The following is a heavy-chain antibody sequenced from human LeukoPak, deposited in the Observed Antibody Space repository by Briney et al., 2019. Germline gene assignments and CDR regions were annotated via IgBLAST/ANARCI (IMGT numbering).Heavy chain of an antibody. D-gene: IGHD2-2*01. CDR2: INPGSGGT. J-gene: IGHJ4*02. CDR3: ARGHAYCSSTSCYPFDY. V-gene: IGHV1-2*02. CDR1: GYTFTVYY. Sequence: AAVKVSCKASGYTFTVYYIHWVRQAPGQGLGWMGWINPGSGGTKYAQNFQGRVTMTRDTSISAAYMDLTRLTFDDTAVYYCARGHAYCSSTSCYPFDYWGQGTLVTVSS.